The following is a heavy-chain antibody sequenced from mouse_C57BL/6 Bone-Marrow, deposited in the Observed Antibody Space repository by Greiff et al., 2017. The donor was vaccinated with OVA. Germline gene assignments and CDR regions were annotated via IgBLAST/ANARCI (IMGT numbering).Heavy chain of an antibody. Sequence: VQLQQPGAELVKPGASVKMSCKASGYTFTSYWITWVKQRPGQGLEWIGDIYPGSGSTNYNEKFKSKATLTVDTSSSTAYMQLSNLTSEDSAVYYCARAKPLLTTVAPFAYWGQGTLVTVSA. D-gene: IGHD1-1*01. CDR2: IYPGSGST. CDR1: GYTFTSYW. V-gene: IGHV1-55*01. J-gene: IGHJ3*01. CDR3: ARAKPLLTTVAPFAY.